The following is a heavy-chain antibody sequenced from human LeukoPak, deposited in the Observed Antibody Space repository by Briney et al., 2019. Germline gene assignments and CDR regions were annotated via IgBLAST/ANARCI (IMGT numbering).Heavy chain of an antibody. V-gene: IGHV3-23*01. CDR3: AKVGQRGSLYYFDY. D-gene: IGHD6-25*01. CDR1: GFTFSSYA. Sequence: GGSLRLTCAASGFTFSSYAMNWVRQAPGKGLEWVSSISESGGTTDYADSVKGRFTISRDNSKNTLYLQMNSLRAEDTAVYYCAKVGQRGSLYYFDYWGQGTLVTVSS. J-gene: IGHJ4*02. CDR2: ISESGGTT.